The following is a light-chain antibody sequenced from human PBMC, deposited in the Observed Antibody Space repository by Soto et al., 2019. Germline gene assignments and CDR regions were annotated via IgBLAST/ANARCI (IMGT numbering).Light chain of an antibody. CDR3: QQYNSWPDT. CDR1: QSVSSNY. V-gene: IGKV3-20*01. CDR2: RAS. J-gene: IGKJ5*01. Sequence: EIVLTQSPGTLSLSPGERATLSCRASQSVSSNYLAWYQQKPGQAPKVLIYRASIRATGIPDRFTGSGSGTDFTLTISGLQSEDFAVYYCQQYNSWPDTFGQGTRLEIK.